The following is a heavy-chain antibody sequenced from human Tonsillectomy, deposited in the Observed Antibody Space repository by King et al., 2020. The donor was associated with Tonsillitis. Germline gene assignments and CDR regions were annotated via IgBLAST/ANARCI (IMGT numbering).Heavy chain of an antibody. Sequence: QLQESGPGLVKPSETLSLTCTVSGGSISNYYCSWVRQPPGKGLEWIGYIYYSGSTTYNPSLKSRVTISVDTSKNQFSLKLSSVTAADTAVYYCTRDDGDQFDYWGQGTLVTVSS. J-gene: IGHJ4*02. CDR2: IYYSGST. CDR1: GGSISNYY. V-gene: IGHV4-59*01. CDR3: TRDDGDQFDY. D-gene: IGHD4-17*01.